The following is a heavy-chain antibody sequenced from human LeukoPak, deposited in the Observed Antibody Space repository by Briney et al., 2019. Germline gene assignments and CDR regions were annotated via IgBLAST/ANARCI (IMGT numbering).Heavy chain of an antibody. D-gene: IGHD5-18*01. CDR1: GGSISSYY. J-gene: IGHJ5*02. CDR3: ASGRYSYGWNWFDP. V-gene: IGHV4-59*01. Sequence: PSETLSLTCTVSGGSISSYYWSWIRQPPGKGLEWIGYIYYSGSTNYNPSLKSRVTISVDTSKNQFSLKLSSVTAADTAVYYCASGRYSYGWNWFDPWGQGTLVTVSS. CDR2: IYYSGST.